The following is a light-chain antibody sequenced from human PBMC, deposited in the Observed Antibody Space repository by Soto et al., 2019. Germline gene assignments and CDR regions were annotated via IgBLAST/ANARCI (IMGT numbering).Light chain of an antibody. CDR3: QQAIIFPP. CDR2: GAS. CDR1: QSITIY. J-gene: IGKJ5*01. V-gene: IGKV1-39*01. Sequence: DIQITQSTSSLSASVGDRVTITCRASQSITIYLNWYQQKPGEAPNLLIFGASTLQSGVPSRFSGSGSGTDFTLTISSLQPEDFATYFCQQAIIFPPFGQGRLLEIK.